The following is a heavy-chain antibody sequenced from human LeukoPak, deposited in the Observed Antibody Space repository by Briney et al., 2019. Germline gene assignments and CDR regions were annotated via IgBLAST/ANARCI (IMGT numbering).Heavy chain of an antibody. J-gene: IGHJ6*02. CDR3: ARSLDYYYYGMDV. CDR2: INHSGST. Sequence: SGTLSLTCAVSGGSISSSNWWSWVRQPPGKGLEWIGEINHSGSTNYNPSLKSRVTISVDTSKNQFSLKLSSVTAADTAVYYCARSLDYYYYGMDVWGQGTTVTVSS. V-gene: IGHV4-4*02. CDR1: GGSISSSNW. D-gene: IGHD1-1*01.